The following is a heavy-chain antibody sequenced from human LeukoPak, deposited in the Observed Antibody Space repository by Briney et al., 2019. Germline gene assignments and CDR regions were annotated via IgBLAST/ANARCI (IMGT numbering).Heavy chain of an antibody. J-gene: IGHJ6*03. CDR3: ARDLTGFGSRIQLWLRMGYYYYMDV. Sequence: GASVKVSCKASGYTFTGYGISWVRQAPGQGLEWMGWISAYNGNTNYAQKLQGRVTMTTDTSTSTAYMELRSLRSDDTAVYYCARDLTGFGSRIQLWLRMGYYYYMDVWGKGTTVTVSS. CDR1: GYTFTGYG. V-gene: IGHV1-18*01. CDR2: ISAYNGNT. D-gene: IGHD5-18*01.